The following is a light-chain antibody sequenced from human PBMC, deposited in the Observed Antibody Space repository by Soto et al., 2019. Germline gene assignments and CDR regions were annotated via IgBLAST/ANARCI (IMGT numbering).Light chain of an antibody. Sequence: IVLTQSPGTLSLSPGEGATLSCRASQTISSTSLAWYQHTPGRAPRLRIYAAYSRAAGIPDRFSGSGSGTDFTLTISRLEPEDFAVYYCQHYGTSLFTFGPGTKVDV. CDR3: QHYGTSLFT. J-gene: IGKJ3*01. CDR1: QTISSTS. V-gene: IGKV3-20*01. CDR2: AAY.